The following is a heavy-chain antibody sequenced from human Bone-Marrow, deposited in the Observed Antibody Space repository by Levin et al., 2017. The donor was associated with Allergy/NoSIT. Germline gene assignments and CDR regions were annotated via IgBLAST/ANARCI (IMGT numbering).Heavy chain of an antibody. D-gene: IGHD3-10*01. CDR3: ARVGCTMVWGTQAYYYYYGMDV. CDR1: GFTFSSYG. CDR2: IWYDGSNK. Sequence: SCAASGFTFSSYGMHWVRQAPGKGLEWVAVIWYDGSNKYYADSVKGRFTISRDNSKNTLYLQMNSLRAEDTAVYYCARVGCTMVWGTQAYYYYYGMDVWGQGTTVTVSS. V-gene: IGHV3-33*01. J-gene: IGHJ6*02.